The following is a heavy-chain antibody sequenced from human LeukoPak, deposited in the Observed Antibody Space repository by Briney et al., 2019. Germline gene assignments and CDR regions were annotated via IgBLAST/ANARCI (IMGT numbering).Heavy chain of an antibody. V-gene: IGHV1-69*05. CDR3: AGRVYCSGGSCYSGAFDI. Sequence: SVKVSCKASGGTFISYAISWVRQAPGQGREWMGRIIPICGTANYAQKLQGRVTITTDESTSTAYMDLSRLRSEDTAVYYCAGRVYCSGGSCYSGAFDIWGQGTMVTVSS. D-gene: IGHD2-15*01. J-gene: IGHJ3*02. CDR2: IIPICGTA. CDR1: GGTFISYA.